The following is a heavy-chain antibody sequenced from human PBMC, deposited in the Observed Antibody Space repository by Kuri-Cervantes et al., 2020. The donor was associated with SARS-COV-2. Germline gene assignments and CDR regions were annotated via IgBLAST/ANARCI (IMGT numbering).Heavy chain of an antibody. CDR2: ISSSSSYI. D-gene: IGHD4-17*01. Sequence: GGSLRLSCAASGFTFSSYSMNWVRQAPGKGLEWVSSISSSSSYIYYADSVKGRFTISRDNAKNSLYLQVNSLRAEDTAVYYCARDHGDYYFDYWGQGTLVTVSS. V-gene: IGHV3-21*01. J-gene: IGHJ4*02. CDR3: ARDHGDYYFDY. CDR1: GFTFSSYS.